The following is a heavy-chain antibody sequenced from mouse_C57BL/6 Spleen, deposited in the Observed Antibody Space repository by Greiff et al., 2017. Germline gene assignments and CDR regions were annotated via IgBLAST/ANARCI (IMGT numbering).Heavy chain of an antibody. D-gene: IGHD1-1*01. CDR1: GYTFTSYW. J-gene: IGHJ2*01. Sequence: VKLQQPGAELVKPGASVKVSCKASGYTFTSYWMHWVKQRPGQGLEWIGRIHPSDSDTNYNQKFKGKATLTVDKSSSTAYMQLSSLTSEDSAVYYWAIPPFFTTVRGDYFDYWGQGTTLTVSS. CDR2: IHPSDSDT. CDR3: AIPPFFTTVRGDYFDY. V-gene: IGHV1-74*01.